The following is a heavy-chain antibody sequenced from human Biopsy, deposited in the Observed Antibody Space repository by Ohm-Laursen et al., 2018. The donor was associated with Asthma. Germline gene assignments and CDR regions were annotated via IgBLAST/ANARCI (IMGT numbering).Heavy chain of an antibody. CDR3: ARGSSSRLSQWELLVSGGKRAHSYYGMDV. D-gene: IGHD1-26*01. Sequence: GTLSLTCAVYGGSFSSNYWSWIRPAPGKGLEWLGDTHHSGNTNYHPSPRRRITLSVYTSKNQFSLRLTSGTAADTAVYYCARGSSSRLSQWELLVSGGKRAHSYYGMDVWGQGTTVTVSS. J-gene: IGHJ6*02. V-gene: IGHV4-34*01. CDR1: GGSFSSNY. CDR2: THHSGNT.